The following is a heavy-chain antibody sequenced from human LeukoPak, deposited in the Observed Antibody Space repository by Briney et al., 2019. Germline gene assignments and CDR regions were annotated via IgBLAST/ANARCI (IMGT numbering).Heavy chain of an antibody. CDR2: ISYDGSNK. CDR3: ARVAEAAAFDS. CDR1: GFTFSSYA. Sequence: GGSLRLSCAASGFTFSSYAMHWVRQDPGKGLEWVAVISYDGSNKYYADSVKGRFTISRDNSKNTLYLQMNSLKPEDTAVYYCARVAEAAAFDSWGQGTLVTVSS. J-gene: IGHJ4*02. D-gene: IGHD6-13*01. V-gene: IGHV3-30*04.